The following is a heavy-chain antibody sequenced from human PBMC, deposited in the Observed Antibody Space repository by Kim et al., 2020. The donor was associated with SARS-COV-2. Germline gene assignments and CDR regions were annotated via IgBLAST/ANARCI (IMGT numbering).Heavy chain of an antibody. J-gene: IGHJ4*02. CDR1: GFTFSSYG. V-gene: IGHV3-30*18. D-gene: IGHD3-10*01. CDR3: AKAQLWFGEFFDY. Sequence: GGSLRLSCAASGFTFSSYGMHWVRQAPGKGLEWVAVISYDGSNKYYADSVKGRFTISRDNSKNTLYLQMNSLRAEDTAVYYCAKAQLWFGEFFDYWGQGTLVTVSS. CDR2: ISYDGSNK.